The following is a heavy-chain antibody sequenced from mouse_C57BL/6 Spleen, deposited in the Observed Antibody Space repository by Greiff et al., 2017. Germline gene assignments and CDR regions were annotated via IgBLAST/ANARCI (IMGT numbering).Heavy chain of an antibody. D-gene: IGHD1-1*01. J-gene: IGHJ1*03. Sequence: VQLQQPGAELVRPGTSVKLSCKASGYTFTSYWMHWVKQRPGQGLEWIGVIDPSDSYTNYNQKFKGKATLPVDTSSSTAYMQLRSLTSEDAAVYYGGRGPYSWYFDVWGTGTTVTVSS. CDR3: GRGPYSWYFDV. CDR2: IDPSDSYT. V-gene: IGHV1-59*01. CDR1: GYTFTSYW.